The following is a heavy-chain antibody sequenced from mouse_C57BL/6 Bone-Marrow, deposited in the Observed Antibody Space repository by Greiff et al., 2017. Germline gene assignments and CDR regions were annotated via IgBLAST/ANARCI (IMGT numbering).Heavy chain of an antibody. CDR3: TREVYDYDPFAY. V-gene: IGHV1-15*01. Sequence: QVQLKESGAELVRPGASVTLSCKASGYTFTDYEMHWVKQTPVHGLEWIGAIDPETGGTAYNQKFKGKAILTADKSSSTAYMELRSLTSEDSAVYYCTREVYDYDPFAYGGQGTLVTVSA. CDR2: IDPETGGT. J-gene: IGHJ3*01. D-gene: IGHD2-4*01. CDR1: GYTFTDYE.